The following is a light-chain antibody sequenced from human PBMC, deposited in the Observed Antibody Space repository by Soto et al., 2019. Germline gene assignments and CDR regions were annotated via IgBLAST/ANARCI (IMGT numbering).Light chain of an antibody. Sequence: QSVLTQPPSVSGAPGQRVTISCTGSSSNIGAGFDVHWYQQFPGTAPKLLIYRNTIRPSGVPDRFSGSKSGTSASLAITGLQAEDEADYYCQSFGVFGGGTQLTVL. CDR1: SSNIGAGFD. CDR3: QSFGV. V-gene: IGLV1-40*01. CDR2: RNT. J-gene: IGLJ2*01.